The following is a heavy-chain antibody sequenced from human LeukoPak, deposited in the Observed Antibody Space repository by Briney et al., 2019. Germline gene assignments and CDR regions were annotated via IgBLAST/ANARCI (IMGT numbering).Heavy chain of an antibody. CDR1: GFTFSSYS. J-gene: IGHJ4*02. CDR2: ISSSSSTI. V-gene: IGHV3-48*04. CDR3: ARSTVTKPLGY. D-gene: IGHD4-17*01. Sequence: GRSLRLSCAASGFTFSSYSMNWVRQAPGKGLEWVSYISSSSSTIYYADSVKGRFTISRDNAKNSLYLQMNSLRAEDTGVYYCARSTVTKPLGYWGQGTLVTVSS.